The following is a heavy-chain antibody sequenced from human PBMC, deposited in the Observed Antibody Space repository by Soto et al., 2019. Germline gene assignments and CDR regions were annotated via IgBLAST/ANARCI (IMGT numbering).Heavy chain of an antibody. D-gene: IGHD3-22*01. V-gene: IGHV6-1*01. Sequence: SQTLSLTCAISGDSVSESSVSWNWIRQSPSRGLEWLGRTNYGSKWSYAYAESVRSRITISADTSKNQFSLHLNSVTAEDTAVYYCARADYYDSSGYYYALYYGMDVWGQGTTVTVSS. CDR1: GDSVSESSVS. J-gene: IGHJ6*02. CDR3: ARADYYDSSGYYYALYYGMDV. CDR2: TNYGSKWSY.